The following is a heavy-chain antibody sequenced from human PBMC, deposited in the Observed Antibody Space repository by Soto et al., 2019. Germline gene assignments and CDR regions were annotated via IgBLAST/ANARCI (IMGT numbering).Heavy chain of an antibody. CDR1: GYSINRGYY. V-gene: IGHV4-38-2*01. J-gene: IGHJ3*01. CDR2: LDYSGST. CDR3: AGNLGNNDTTNHYRPRAFDS. Sequence: SETLSLTCAVSGYSINRGYYWAWIRQPPGEGLEWIGSLDYSGSTYYNSSLRSRVTISVDTSKNQFSLKLHSVTAADTAVFYWAGNLGNNDTTNHYRPRAFDSGAKGKWSPSPQ. D-gene: IGHD5-18*01.